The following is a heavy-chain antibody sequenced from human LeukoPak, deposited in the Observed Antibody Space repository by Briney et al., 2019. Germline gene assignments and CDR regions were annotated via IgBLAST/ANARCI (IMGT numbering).Heavy chain of an antibody. J-gene: IGHJ4*02. CDR3: ARYTSAYYYDFDY. CDR1: GGSISNSNYY. D-gene: IGHD3-22*01. CDR2: IYYSGST. Sequence: SETLSLTCTVSGGSISNSNYYWGWIRQPPGKGLEWIGSIYYSGSTYYNPSLKSRVTISVDTSKNQSSLKLSSVTAADTAVYYCARYTSAYYYDFDYWGQGTLVTVSS. V-gene: IGHV4-39*01.